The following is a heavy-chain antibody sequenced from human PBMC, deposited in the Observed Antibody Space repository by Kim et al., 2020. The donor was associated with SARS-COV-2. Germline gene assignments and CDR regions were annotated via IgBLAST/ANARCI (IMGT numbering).Heavy chain of an antibody. D-gene: IGHD2-2*01. CDR3: ARGGAYCSSTSCSIDY. V-gene: IGHV4-34*13. Sequence: SLKSRVTISVDTSKNQFSLRLSSVTAADTAVYYCARGGAYCSSTSCSIDYWGQGTLVTVSS. J-gene: IGHJ4*02.